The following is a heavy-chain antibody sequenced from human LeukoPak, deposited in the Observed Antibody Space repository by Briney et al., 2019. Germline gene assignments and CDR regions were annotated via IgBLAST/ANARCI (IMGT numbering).Heavy chain of an antibody. D-gene: IGHD5-12*01. J-gene: IGHJ3*02. V-gene: IGHV4-59*01. CDR3: ARAPYSGYDFLLAFDI. CDR1: GGSTSSYY. CDR2: IYYSGST. Sequence: PSETLSLTCTDPGGSTSSYYWSWIRPPPGKGLEWSGYIYYSGSTNYNPSLKSRVTISVDTSKNQFSLKLSSVTAADTAVYYCARAPYSGYDFLLAFDIWGQGTMVTVSS.